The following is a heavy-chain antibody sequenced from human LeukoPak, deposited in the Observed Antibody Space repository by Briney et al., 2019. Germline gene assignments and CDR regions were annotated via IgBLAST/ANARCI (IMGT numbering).Heavy chain of an antibody. CDR2: IFDSGNT. Sequence: PSETLSLTCTVSGGSISHYYWSWIRQPPGKGPEWIAYIFDSGNTNYNPSLKSRVTISLDTSKNQFSLRLRSVTAADTAVYYCARQHYYFDYWGQGSLVTVSS. V-gene: IGHV4-59*08. CDR1: GGSISHYY. CDR3: ARQHYYFDY. J-gene: IGHJ4*02.